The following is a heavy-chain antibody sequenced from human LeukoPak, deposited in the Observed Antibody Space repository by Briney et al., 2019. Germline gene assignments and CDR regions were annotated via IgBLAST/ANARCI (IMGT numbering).Heavy chain of an antibody. Sequence: PGGSLRLSCAASGFTFSSYAMSWVRQAPGKGLEWVSGISGSGGSTYYADSVKGRFTISRDNSKNTLCLQMTSLRAEDTAVYYCAKDQVWIVVGSFDYWGQGTLVTVSS. CDR3: AKDQVWIVVGSFDY. V-gene: IGHV3-23*01. CDR2: ISGSGGST. D-gene: IGHD3-22*01. J-gene: IGHJ4*02. CDR1: GFTFSSYA.